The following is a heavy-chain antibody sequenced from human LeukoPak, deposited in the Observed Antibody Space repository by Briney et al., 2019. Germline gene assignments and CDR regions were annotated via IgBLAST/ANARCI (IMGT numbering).Heavy chain of an antibody. D-gene: IGHD2-8*01. J-gene: IGHJ5*02. V-gene: IGHV3-30-3*01. CDR3: VRGQMGFDP. CDR1: GFTFSTYA. CDR2: ISYDGTNK. Sequence: PGGSLRLSCAASGFTFSTYAMHWVRQAPGKGLEWLAFISYDGTNKYYADSVKGRFTISRDNSKNTLYLQMNSLRAEDTAVYYCVRGQMGFDPWGQGTLVIVSS.